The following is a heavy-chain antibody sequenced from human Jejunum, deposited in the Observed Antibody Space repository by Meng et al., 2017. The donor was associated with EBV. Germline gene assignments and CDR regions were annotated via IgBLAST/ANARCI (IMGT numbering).Heavy chain of an antibody. V-gene: IGHV3-74*01. Sequence: VLLWWFGWWLIQSGGFLRLSLAASGFTFSGFWMYWVRQVPGKGLVWISRINGDGSRTTYADSVKDRFTISRDNAKNTLYLQMNSLRAEDTAVYYCAKDRNYYIDYWGQGTLVTVSS. CDR3: AKDRNYYIDY. CDR2: INGDGSRT. CDR1: GFTFSGFW. J-gene: IGHJ4*02.